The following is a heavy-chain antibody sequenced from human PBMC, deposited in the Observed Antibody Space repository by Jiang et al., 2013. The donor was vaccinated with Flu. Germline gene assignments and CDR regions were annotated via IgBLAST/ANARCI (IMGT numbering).Heavy chain of an antibody. Sequence: QLLESGGGLVQPGGSLKLSCAASGFTVSSNYMSWVRQAPGKGLEWVSAIYSSGSTHYADSVKGRFTISRDNSKNTMFLQMNSLRAEDTAVYYCARENEVSGLVGDYWGQGTLVTVSS. J-gene: IGHJ4*02. D-gene: IGHD6-19*01. CDR3: ARENEVSGLVGDY. V-gene: IGHV3-66*01. CDR1: GFTVSSNY. CDR2: IYSSGST.